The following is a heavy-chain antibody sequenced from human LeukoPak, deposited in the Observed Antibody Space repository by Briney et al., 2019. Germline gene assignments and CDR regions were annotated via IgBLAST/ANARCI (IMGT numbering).Heavy chain of an antibody. CDR2: IYPGDSDT. CDR1: GYTFTNYW. J-gene: IGHJ4*02. CDR3: ARGGAVAATWLEF. V-gene: IGHV5-51*01. Sequence: GESLKISCKGSGYTFTNYWIGWVRQMPGKGLELMGIIYPGDSDTRYSPSFQGQVIISADKSISTAYLQWSSLKASDTAMYYCARGGAVAATWLEFWGQGTLVTVSS. D-gene: IGHD6-19*01.